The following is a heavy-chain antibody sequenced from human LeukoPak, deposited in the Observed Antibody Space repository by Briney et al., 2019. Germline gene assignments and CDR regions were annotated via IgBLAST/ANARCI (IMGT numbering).Heavy chain of an antibody. V-gene: IGHV4-4*02. CDR3: ARSRPGIAVAVDY. J-gene: IGHJ4*02. Sequence: PSGTLSLTCAVSGGSISSSNWWSWVRQPPGKGLEWIEEIYHSGSTNYNPSLKSRVTISVDKSKNQFSLKLSSVTAADTAVYYCARSRPGIAVAVDYWGQGTLVTVSS. D-gene: IGHD6-19*01. CDR2: IYHSGST. CDR1: GGSISSSNW.